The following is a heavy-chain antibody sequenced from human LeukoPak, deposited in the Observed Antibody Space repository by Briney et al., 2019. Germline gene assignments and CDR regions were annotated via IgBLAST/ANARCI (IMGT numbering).Heavy chain of an antibody. CDR1: GFTFSSYW. J-gene: IGHJ3*02. CDR2: IKQDGSEK. CDR3: ARVDYGDYVGAFDI. Sequence: GESLKISCAASGFTFSSYWVSWVRQAPGKGLEWVANIKQDGSEKYYVDSVKGRFTISRDNAKNSLYLRMNSLRAEDTAVYYCARVDYGDYVGAFDIWGQGTMVTVSS. V-gene: IGHV3-7*04. D-gene: IGHD4-17*01.